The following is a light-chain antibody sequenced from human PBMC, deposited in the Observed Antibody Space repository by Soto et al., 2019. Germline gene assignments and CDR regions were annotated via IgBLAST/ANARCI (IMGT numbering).Light chain of an antibody. CDR3: QQYGHWPPYT. V-gene: IGKV3-15*01. CDR2: DTT. J-gene: IGKJ2*01. CDR1: QSVSRK. Sequence: EIVMTQSPATLSVSPGERVTLSCRASQSVSRKLAWYQQKPGQAPRLLIYDTTTRATGIPARFSGSGSGTEFTLTISSLQSADFGIYYCQQYGHWPPYTFGQGTTLETK.